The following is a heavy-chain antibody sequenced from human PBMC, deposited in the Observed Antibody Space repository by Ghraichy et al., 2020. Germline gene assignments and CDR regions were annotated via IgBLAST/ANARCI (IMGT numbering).Heavy chain of an antibody. Sequence: ASVKVSCKASGYTFTSYDINWVRQATGQGLEWMGWMNPNSGNTGYAQKFQGRVTMTRNTSISTAYMELSSLRSEDTAVYYCARGSWRRYYYGSGSYYPPRPHFDYWGQGTLVTVSS. CDR2: MNPNSGNT. CDR3: ARGSWRRYYYGSGSYYPPRPHFDY. J-gene: IGHJ4*02. D-gene: IGHD3-10*01. CDR1: GYTFTSYD. V-gene: IGHV1-8*01.